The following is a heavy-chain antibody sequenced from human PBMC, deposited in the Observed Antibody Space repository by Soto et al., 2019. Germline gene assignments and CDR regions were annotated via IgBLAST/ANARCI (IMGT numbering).Heavy chain of an antibody. V-gene: IGHV3-23*01. CDR3: AKDSSGHYDDPHWFDP. CDR1: GFTFSSYA. Sequence: PGGSLRLSCAASGFTFSSYAMSWVRQAPGKGLEWVSAISGSGGSTYYADSVKGRFTISRDNSKNTLYLQMNSLRAEDTAVYYCAKDSSGHYDDPHWFDPWGQGTLVTVSS. D-gene: IGHD3-3*01. CDR2: ISGSGGST. J-gene: IGHJ5*02.